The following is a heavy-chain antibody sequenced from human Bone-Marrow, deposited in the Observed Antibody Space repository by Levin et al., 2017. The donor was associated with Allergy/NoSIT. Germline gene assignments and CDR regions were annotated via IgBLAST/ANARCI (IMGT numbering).Heavy chain of an antibody. J-gene: IGHJ3*01. Sequence: SLKISCTTSGFTFDDYAFHWVRQGPGKGPEWLSGVTWNSRRIDYAESVKGRFTISRDNAKNSLYLQMDSLRSEDTALYFCAKAKWELSSLDGFDLWGQGTMVTVSS. CDR2: VTWNSRRI. CDR1: GFTFDDYA. V-gene: IGHV3-9*01. D-gene: IGHD4-23*01. CDR3: AKAKWELSSLDGFDL.